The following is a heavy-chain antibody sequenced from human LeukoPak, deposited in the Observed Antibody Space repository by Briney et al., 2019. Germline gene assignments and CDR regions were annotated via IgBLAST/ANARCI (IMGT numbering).Heavy chain of an antibody. CDR3: ATGRVDYGDYGVVKH. CDR2: ISYDGINE. CDR1: GFTFSSYA. Sequence: PGGSLRLSCAASGFTFSSYAMHWVRQAPGKGLEWVAVISYDGINEYYVDSVKGRFTISRDNSKNSLYLQMESLTIEDTAVYYCATGRVDYGDYGVVKHWGQGTLVTVSS. J-gene: IGHJ1*01. V-gene: IGHV3-30*04. D-gene: IGHD4-17*01.